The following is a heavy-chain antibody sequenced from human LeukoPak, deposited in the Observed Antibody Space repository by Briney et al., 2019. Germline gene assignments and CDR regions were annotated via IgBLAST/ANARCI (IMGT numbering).Heavy chain of an antibody. D-gene: IGHD2-2*02. CDR3: ARAHYCSSTSCYIRAFVI. CDR2: MDYSETS. Sequence: SETLSLTCTVSGGSIRSSSYYRAWIRQPPGKGLEWIGSMDYSETSDYNPSLKSRLTISADTSKNQFSLKLNSVTAADTAVYYCARAHYCSSTSCYIRAFVIWGQGTMVTVSS. V-gene: IGHV4-39*07. CDR1: GGSIRSSSYY. J-gene: IGHJ3*02.